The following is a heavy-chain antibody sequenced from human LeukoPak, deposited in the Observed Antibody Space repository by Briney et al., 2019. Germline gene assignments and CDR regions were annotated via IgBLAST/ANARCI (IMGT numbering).Heavy chain of an antibody. CDR2: IYYSGST. CDR1: GGSISSYY. J-gene: IGHJ4*02. CDR3: ARDHGSGWYSLDY. Sequence: PLETLSLTCTVSGGSISSYYWSWIRQPPGKGLEWIGYIYYSGSTNYNPSLKSRVTISVDTSKNQFSLKLSSVTAADTAVYYYARDHGSGWYSLDYWGQGTLVTVSS. D-gene: IGHD6-19*01. V-gene: IGHV4-59*01.